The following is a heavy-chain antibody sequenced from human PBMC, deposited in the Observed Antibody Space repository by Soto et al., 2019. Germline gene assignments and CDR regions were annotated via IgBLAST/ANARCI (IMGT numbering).Heavy chain of an antibody. V-gene: IGHV4-59*01. CDR2: IYYSGST. CDR3: ARSPTSDYYYPGAFDI. Sequence: PSETLSLTCTVSGGSISSYYWSWIRQPPGKGLEWIGYIYYSGSTNYNPSLKSRVTISVDTSKNQFSLKLSSVTAADTAVYYCARSPTSDYYYPGAFDIWGQGTMVTVSS. J-gene: IGHJ3*02. D-gene: IGHD3-22*01. CDR1: GGSISSYY.